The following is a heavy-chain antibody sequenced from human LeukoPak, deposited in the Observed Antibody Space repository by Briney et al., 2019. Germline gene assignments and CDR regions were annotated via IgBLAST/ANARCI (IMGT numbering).Heavy chain of an antibody. CDR3: ARGGYPGWFDP. J-gene: IGHJ5*02. V-gene: IGHV4-39*07. CDR2: INHSGST. Sequence: SETLSLTCTVSGGSISSSSYYWSWIRPPPGKGLEWIGEINHSGSTNYNPSLKSRVTISVDTSKNQFSLKLSSVTAADTAVYYCARGGYPGWFDPWGQGTLVTVSS. CDR1: GGSISSSSYY. D-gene: IGHD5-18*01.